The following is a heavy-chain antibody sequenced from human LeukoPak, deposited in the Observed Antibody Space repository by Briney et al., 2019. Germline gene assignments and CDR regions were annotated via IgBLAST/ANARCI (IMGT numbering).Heavy chain of an antibody. CDR2: IIPSLGIA. Sequence: ASVKVSCKASGGTFSSYAISWVRQAPGQGLEWMGRIIPSLGIANYAQKFQGRVTITADKSTSTAYIELSSLRSEDTAVYYCAILTVTMVRGVIIKGNYFDYWGQGTLVTVSS. V-gene: IGHV1-69*04. CDR3: AILTVTMVRGVIIKGNYFDY. J-gene: IGHJ4*02. CDR1: GGTFSSYA. D-gene: IGHD3-10*01.